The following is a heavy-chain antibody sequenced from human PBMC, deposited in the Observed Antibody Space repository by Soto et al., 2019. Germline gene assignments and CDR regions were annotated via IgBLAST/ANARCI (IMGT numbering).Heavy chain of an antibody. Sequence: QVQVVQSGAEVKKPGSSVKVSCKASGGIFSSYTISWVRQAPGQALEWMGRIIPLLGIANYAQKFQGRVTITADKATSTAYMELSSLIFEDTAVYYCAGEGGGGNSYVWFDPWGQGTQVTVSS. V-gene: IGHV1-69*08. J-gene: IGHJ5*02. CDR1: GGIFSSYT. CDR3: AGEGGGGNSYVWFDP. D-gene: IGHD5-18*01. CDR2: IIPLLGIA.